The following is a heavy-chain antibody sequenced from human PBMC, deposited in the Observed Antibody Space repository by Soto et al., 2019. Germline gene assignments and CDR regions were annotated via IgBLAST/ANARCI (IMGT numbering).Heavy chain of an antibody. D-gene: IGHD3-10*01. CDR3: ARDIGSYAYGEGY. CDR1: GGSINSYW. J-gene: IGHJ4*02. CDR2: VYSSGTT. V-gene: IGHV4-4*07. Sequence: PSETLSPTCSVSGGSINSYWWSWIRQPAGKGLEWIGRVYSSGTTDYNPSLNSRATLSVETSKNQVSLKLSSVTAADTAVYYCARDIGSYAYGEGYWGQGIQVTVS.